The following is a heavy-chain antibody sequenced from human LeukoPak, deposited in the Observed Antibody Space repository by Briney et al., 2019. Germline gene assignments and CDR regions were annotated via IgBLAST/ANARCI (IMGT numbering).Heavy chain of an antibody. V-gene: IGHV1-2*04. J-gene: IGHJ2*01. CDR2: INPNSGGT. Sequence: PGASVTVSCKASGYTFTGYYMHWVRQAPGQGLEWMGWINPNSGGTNYAQKFQGWVTMTRGTSISTAYMELSRLRSDDTAVYYCARETDRDGYNFERYFDLWGRGTLVTASS. CDR1: GYTFTGYY. CDR3: ARETDRDGYNFERYFDL. D-gene: IGHD5-24*01.